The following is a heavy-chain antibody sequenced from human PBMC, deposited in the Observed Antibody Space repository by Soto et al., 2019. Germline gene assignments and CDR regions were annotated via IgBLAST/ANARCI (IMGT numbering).Heavy chain of an antibody. CDR1: GFTFSDYG. CDR2: ISYDGNNR. J-gene: IGHJ4*02. V-gene: IGHV3-30*03. D-gene: IGHD1-20*01. CDR3: TFGDNSFDY. Sequence: QVQLVESGGGVVQPGRSLRVSCAASGFTFSDYGIYWVRQAPGKGLEWVALISYDGNNREYGDSVKGRFTISRDNSKNTLYLQMNSLRVEDTAVYYCTFGDNSFDYWGQGTLDTVSS.